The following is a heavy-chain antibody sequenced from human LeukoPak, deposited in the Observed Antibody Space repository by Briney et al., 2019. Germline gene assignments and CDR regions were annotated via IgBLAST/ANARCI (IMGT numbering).Heavy chain of an antibody. CDR2: IYHSGST. V-gene: IGHV4-38-2*02. J-gene: IGHJ4*02. CDR1: GYSISSGYY. D-gene: IGHD1-26*01. CDR3: ARDGLVGASFDY. Sequence: SETLSLTCTVSGYSISSGYYWGWIRQPPRKGLEWIGSIYHSGSTYYNPSLKSRVTISVDTSKNQFSLKLSSVTAADTAVYYCARDGLVGASFDYWGQGTLVTVSS.